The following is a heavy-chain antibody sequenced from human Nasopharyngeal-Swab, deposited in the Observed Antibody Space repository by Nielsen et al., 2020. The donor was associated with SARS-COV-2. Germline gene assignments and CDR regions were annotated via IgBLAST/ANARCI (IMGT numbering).Heavy chain of an antibody. CDR1: GFTFSFYW. CDR3: ARSLGMPDFDC. Sequence: GEFLKISCAASGFTFSFYWMSWVRQAPGKGLEWVANINQDGSEKYYADSVTGRFTISRDNAKNSLYLQMNSLRAEDTALYYCARSLGMPDFDCWGQGTLVTVSS. V-gene: IGHV3-7*01. D-gene: IGHD2-2*01. CDR2: INQDGSEK. J-gene: IGHJ4*02.